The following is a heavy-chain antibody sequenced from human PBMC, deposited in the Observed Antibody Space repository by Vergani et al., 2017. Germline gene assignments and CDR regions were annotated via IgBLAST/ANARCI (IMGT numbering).Heavy chain of an antibody. J-gene: IGHJ3*02. CDR3: ARGIVVLPAGEALDAFDI. CDR1: GYSFTSYW. Sequence: EVQLVQSGAEVKKPGESLKISCKGSGYSFTSYWIGWVRQMPGKGLEWMGIIYPGDSDTRYSRSFQGQFTISADKSISTAYLQWSSLKASDTAMYYCARGIVVLPAGEALDAFDIWGQGTMVTVSS. D-gene: IGHD2-2*01. CDR2: IYPGDSDT. V-gene: IGHV5-51*01.